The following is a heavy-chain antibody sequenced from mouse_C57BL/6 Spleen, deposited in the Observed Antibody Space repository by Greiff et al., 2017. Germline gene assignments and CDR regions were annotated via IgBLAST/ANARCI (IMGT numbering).Heavy chain of an antibody. V-gene: IGHV1-55*01. Sequence: VQLQQPGAELVKPGASVKLSCKASGYTFTSYWITWVKQRPGQGLEWIGEIYPGSGSTNYNEKFKGKATLTVDTSSSTAYMQLSSLTSEDSAVYYCARRTLLLDYWGQGTTLTVSS. CDR3: ARRTLLLDY. J-gene: IGHJ2*01. CDR2: IYPGSGST. D-gene: IGHD2-10*01. CDR1: GYTFTSYW.